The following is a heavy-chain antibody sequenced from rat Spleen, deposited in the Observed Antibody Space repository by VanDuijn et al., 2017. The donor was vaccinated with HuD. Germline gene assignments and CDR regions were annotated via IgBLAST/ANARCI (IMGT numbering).Heavy chain of an antibody. CDR1: GFTFSDYG. Sequence: EVQLVESGGGLVQPGRSLKLSCAASGFTFSDYGMAWVRQAPTKGLEWIASISTGGGNTYYRDSVKGRFTISRDNAKSSLYLQMDSLRSEDTATYYCTRGYVMDAWGQGASVTVSS. CDR3: TRGYVMDA. V-gene: IGHV5S13*01. CDR2: ISTGGGNT. J-gene: IGHJ4*01.